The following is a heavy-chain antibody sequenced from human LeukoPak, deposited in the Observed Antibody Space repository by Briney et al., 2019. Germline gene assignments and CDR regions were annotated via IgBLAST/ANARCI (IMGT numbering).Heavy chain of an antibody. D-gene: IGHD3-16*02. J-gene: IGHJ4*02. CDR3: ARDLPDPYYDYVWGSYRDYGIDY. CDR1: GYTFTSYG. V-gene: IGHV1-18*01. CDR2: ISAYNGNT. Sequence: ASVKVSCKASGYTFTSYGISWVRQAPGQGLEWMGWISAYNGNTNYAQKLQGRVTMTTDTSTSTAYMELRSLRSDDTAVYYCARDLPDPYYDYVWGSYRDYGIDYRGQGTLGTVSS.